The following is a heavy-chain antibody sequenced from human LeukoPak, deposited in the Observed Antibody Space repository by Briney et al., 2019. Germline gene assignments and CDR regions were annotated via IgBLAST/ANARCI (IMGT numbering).Heavy chain of an antibody. CDR1: GGSISSSSYY. CDR3: ARGGAYGSGSSFDY. Sequence: SETLSLTRTVSGGSISSSSYYWRWIRQSPGKGLERIGSIYYSGSSYYSPSVKSRVTISIDTSKNQFSLKLSSVTAADRAVYYCARGGAYGSGSSFDYWGQGILVTVSS. V-gene: IGHV4-39*07. D-gene: IGHD3-10*01. CDR2: IYYSGSS. J-gene: IGHJ4*02.